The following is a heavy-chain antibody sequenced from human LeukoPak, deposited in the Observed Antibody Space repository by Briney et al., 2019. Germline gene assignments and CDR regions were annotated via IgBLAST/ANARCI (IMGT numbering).Heavy chain of an antibody. CDR2: INPSGGST. D-gene: IGHD3-9*01. CDR3: AREGWYDILTGPPSRVGDY. Sequence: ASVKASCKASGYTFTSYYMHWVRQAPGQGLEWMGIINPSGGSTSYAQKFQGRVTMTRDTSTSTVYMELSSLRSEDTAVYYCAREGWYDILTGPPSRVGDYWGQGTLVTVSS. J-gene: IGHJ4*02. V-gene: IGHV1-46*01. CDR1: GYTFTSYY.